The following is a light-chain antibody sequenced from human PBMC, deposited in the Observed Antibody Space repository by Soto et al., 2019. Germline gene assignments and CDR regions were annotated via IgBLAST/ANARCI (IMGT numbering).Light chain of an antibody. CDR2: NNN. Sequence: QSVLTQPPSASGTPGQRVTISCSGSYSNFGANIVNWYQHFPRTAPKLLIDNNNKRPSGVPDRFSASKSGTSVSLAISGLQSEDEAIYYCASWDDSLNDVLFGGGTKLTVL. CDR3: ASWDDSLNDVL. CDR1: YSNFGANI. J-gene: IGLJ2*01. V-gene: IGLV1-44*01.